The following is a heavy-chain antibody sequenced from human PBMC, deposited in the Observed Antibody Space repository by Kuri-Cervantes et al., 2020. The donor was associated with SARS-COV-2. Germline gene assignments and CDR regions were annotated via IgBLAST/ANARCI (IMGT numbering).Heavy chain of an antibody. CDR2: IYYSGST. Sequence: GSLRLSCTVSGGSVSSDTYYWSWIRQPPGKGLEWIGYIYYSGSTNYNPSLKSRVTISVDTSKNQFSLKLSSVTAADTAVYYCARYTRAMIVVVTGARAFDIWGQGTMVTVSS. CDR1: GGSVSSDTYY. V-gene: IGHV4-61*01. CDR3: ARYTRAMIVVVTGARAFDI. D-gene: IGHD3-22*01. J-gene: IGHJ3*02.